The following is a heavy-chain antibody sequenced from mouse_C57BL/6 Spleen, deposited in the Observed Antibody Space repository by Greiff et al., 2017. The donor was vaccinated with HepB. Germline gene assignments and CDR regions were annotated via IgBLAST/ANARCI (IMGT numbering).Heavy chain of an antibody. J-gene: IGHJ4*01. Sequence: EVQLVESEGGLVQPGSSMKLSCTASGFTFSDYYMAWVRQVPEKGLEWVANINYDGSSTYYLDSLKSRFIISRDNAKNILYLQMSSLKSEDTATYYCARGYDGYDYYAMDYWGQGTSVTVSS. D-gene: IGHD2-3*01. CDR1: GFTFSDYY. CDR3: ARGYDGYDYYAMDY. CDR2: INYDGSST. V-gene: IGHV5-16*01.